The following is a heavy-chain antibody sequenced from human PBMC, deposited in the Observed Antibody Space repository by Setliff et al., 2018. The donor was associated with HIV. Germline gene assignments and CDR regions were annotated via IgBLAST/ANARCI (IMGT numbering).Heavy chain of an antibody. D-gene: IGHD2-2*02. Sequence: SETLSLTCAVYGGSFSAYYWSWIRQSPGMGLEWIAEISHTGSTKYNPSLGSRVTISLATSKNQFSLSLRSLSAADTAVYYCARDKRYRFPFDSWGQGTLVTVSS. CDR3: ARDKRYRFPFDS. J-gene: IGHJ4*02. V-gene: IGHV4-34*01. CDR2: ISHTGST. CDR1: GGSFSAYY.